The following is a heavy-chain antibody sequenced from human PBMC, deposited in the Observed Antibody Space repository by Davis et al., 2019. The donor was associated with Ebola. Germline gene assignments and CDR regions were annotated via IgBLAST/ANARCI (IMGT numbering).Heavy chain of an antibody. V-gene: IGHV4-59*08. CDR3: ARHFYGDYVAFDY. CDR2: IYYSGST. CDR1: GGSISSYY. D-gene: IGHD4-17*01. J-gene: IGHJ4*02. Sequence: PSETLSLTCTVSGGSISSYYWSWIRQPPGKGLEWIGYIYYSGSTNYNPSLKSRVTISVDTSKNQFSLKLSSVTAADTAVYYCARHFYGDYVAFDYWGQGTLVTVSS.